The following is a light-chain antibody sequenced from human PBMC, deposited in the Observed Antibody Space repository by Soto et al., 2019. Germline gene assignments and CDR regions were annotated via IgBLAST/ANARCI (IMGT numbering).Light chain of an antibody. CDR2: DAS. CDR3: QQYDNLLLT. V-gene: IGKV1-33*01. J-gene: IGKJ4*01. CDR1: QDISNY. Sequence: DIQMTQSPSSLSASVGDRVTITCQASQDISNYLNWYQQKPGKAPKLLIYDASNLETGVPSRFSGSGSGTEFTFTISSLQPEEIATYYCQQYDNLLLTFGGGTKVEIK.